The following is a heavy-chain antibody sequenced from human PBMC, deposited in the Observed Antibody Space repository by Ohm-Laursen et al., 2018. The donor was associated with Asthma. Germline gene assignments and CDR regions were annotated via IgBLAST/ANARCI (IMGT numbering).Heavy chain of an antibody. J-gene: IGHJ4*02. Sequence: SDTLSLTCTVSGGSISNADYFWGWIRQSPETGLEWIGTMYYTGVTNYNPSLRSRATIFVDTYMNQFSLQLRSVTATDTAIYYCARLPTDYSIDYWGPGSLVTVSS. CDR1: GGSISNADYF. D-gene: IGHD4-11*01. CDR2: MYYTGVT. CDR3: ARLPTDYSIDY. V-gene: IGHV4-39*01.